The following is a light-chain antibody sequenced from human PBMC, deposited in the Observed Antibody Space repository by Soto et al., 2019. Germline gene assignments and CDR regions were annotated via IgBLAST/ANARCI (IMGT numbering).Light chain of an antibody. CDR1: QSGLDSYNNKNY. V-gene: IGKV4-1*01. J-gene: IGKJ1*01. CDR2: WAS. CDR3: QQYNNWPST. Sequence: DIVMTQSPDSLAVSLGERATINCKSSQSGLDSYNNKNYLAWYQQKPGQAPKLLIYWASTLETGVPDRFSGSGSGTEFTLTISNLQSEDFVVYYCQQYNNWPSTFGQGTKVDNK.